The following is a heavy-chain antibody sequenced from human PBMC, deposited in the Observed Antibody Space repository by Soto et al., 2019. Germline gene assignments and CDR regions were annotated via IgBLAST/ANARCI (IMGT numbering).Heavy chain of an antibody. CDR3: ANLLLGYCSSTSCWGDYYYGMDV. J-gene: IGHJ6*02. D-gene: IGHD2-2*01. Sequence: GSLRLSCAASGFTFSSYGMHWVRQAPGKGLEWVAVISYDGSNKYYADSVKGRFTISRDNSKNTLYLQMNSLRAEDTAVYYCANLLLGYCSSTSCWGDYYYGMDVWGQGTTVTVSS. V-gene: IGHV3-30*18. CDR1: GFTFSSYG. CDR2: ISYDGSNK.